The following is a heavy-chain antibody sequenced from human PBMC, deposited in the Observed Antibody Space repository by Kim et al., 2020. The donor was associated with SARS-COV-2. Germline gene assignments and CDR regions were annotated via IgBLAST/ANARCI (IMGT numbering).Heavy chain of an antibody. Sequence: GGSLRLSCAASGFTFSSYAMSWVRQAPGKGLEWVSAISGSGGSTYYADSVKGRFTISRDNSKNTLYLQMNSLRAEDTAVYYCAKEGSSSWIYFYYYGMDVWGQVPTVTVSS. V-gene: IGHV3-23*01. CDR3: AKEGSSSWIYFYYYGMDV. CDR2: ISGSGGST. CDR1: GFTFSSYA. D-gene: IGHD6-13*01. J-gene: IGHJ6*02.